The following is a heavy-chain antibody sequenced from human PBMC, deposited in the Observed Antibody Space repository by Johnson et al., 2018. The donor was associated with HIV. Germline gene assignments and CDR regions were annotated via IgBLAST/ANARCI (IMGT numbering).Heavy chain of an antibody. Sequence: VQLVESGGGVVRPGGSLTLSCAASGFIFDDYGMNWVRQAPGKGLEWVSGINWNGGGTGYADSVKGRFTISRDNAKNSLYLQMNSLRAEDTALYYCARRWLQSGGDWFTSEAFDIWGQGTMVTVSS. J-gene: IGHJ3*02. CDR1: GFIFDDYG. CDR3: ARRWLQSGGDWFTSEAFDI. CDR2: INWNGGGT. D-gene: IGHD5-24*01. V-gene: IGHV3-20*04.